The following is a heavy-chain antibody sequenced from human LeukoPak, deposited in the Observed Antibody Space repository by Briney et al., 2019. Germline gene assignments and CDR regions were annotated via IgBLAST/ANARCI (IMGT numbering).Heavy chain of an antibody. J-gene: IGHJ3*02. D-gene: IGHD1-26*01. Sequence: GGSLRLSCAASGFTFSSYSMNWVRQAPGKGLEWVSSISSSSSYIYYADSVKGRFTISRDNAKNSLYLQMNSLRAEDTAVYYCASLLAGGSYGDAFDIWGQGTMVTVSS. CDR2: ISSSSSYI. CDR1: GFTFSSYS. CDR3: ASLLAGGSYGDAFDI. V-gene: IGHV3-21*01.